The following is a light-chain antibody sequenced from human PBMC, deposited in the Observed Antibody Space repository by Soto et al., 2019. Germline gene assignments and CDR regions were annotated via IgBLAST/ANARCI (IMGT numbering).Light chain of an antibody. V-gene: IGKV1-39*01. Sequence: IHMTHAPSSLSASLGDIVTITCRESHTITTYLNWYNQKPGKAPDLLIYAESSLQSGVQSRFSGSGSGKDLTLTIAGLKPEDFATYYCKQNYSLPITFGQGTRMEIK. CDR3: KQNYSLPIT. J-gene: IGKJ5*01. CDR2: AES. CDR1: HTITTY.